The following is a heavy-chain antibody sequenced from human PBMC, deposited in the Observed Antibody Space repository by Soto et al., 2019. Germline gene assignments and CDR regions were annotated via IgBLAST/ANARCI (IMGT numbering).Heavy chain of an antibody. V-gene: IGHV3-23*01. CDR3: AKFPQYYYDSSGYLDY. Sequence: GGSLRLSCAASGFTFSNYAMSWVRQAPGKGLDWVSAITGSGGFTYYADSVKGRFTISRDNSKNTLYLRMNTLRAEDTAVYYCAKFPQYYYDSSGYLDYWGQGTLVTVSS. CDR2: ITGSGGFT. D-gene: IGHD3-22*01. CDR1: GFTFSNYA. J-gene: IGHJ4*02.